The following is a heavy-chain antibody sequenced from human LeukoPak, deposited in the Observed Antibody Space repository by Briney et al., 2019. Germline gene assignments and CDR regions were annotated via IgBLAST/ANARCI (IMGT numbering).Heavy chain of an antibody. Sequence: PGGSLRLSCAASGFIFRNYWMSWVRQAPGKGLEWVSAISGSGGSTYYADSVKGRFTISRDNSKNTLYLQMNSLRAEDTAVYYCAKDRTYYDFWSGYYAPGPELDYWGQGTLVTVSS. CDR2: ISGSGGST. CDR1: GFIFRNYW. J-gene: IGHJ4*02. D-gene: IGHD3-3*01. V-gene: IGHV3-23*01. CDR3: AKDRTYYDFWSGYYAPGPELDY.